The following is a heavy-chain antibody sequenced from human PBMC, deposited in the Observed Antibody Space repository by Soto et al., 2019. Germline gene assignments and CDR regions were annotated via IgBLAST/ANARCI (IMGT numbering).Heavy chain of an antibody. CDR1: GYTFTSYA. V-gene: IGHV1-3*01. CDR3: ARGHCSSTSCYPDY. Sequence: ASVKVSCKASGYTFTSYAMHWVRQAPGQRLEWMGWINAGNGNTKYSQKFQGRVTITRDTSASTAYMELSSLRSEDTAVYYCARGHCSSTSCYPDYWGQGTLVTVSS. CDR2: INAGNGNT. J-gene: IGHJ4*02. D-gene: IGHD2-2*01.